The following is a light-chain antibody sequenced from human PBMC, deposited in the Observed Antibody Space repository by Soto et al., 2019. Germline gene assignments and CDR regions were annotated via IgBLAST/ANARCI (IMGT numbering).Light chain of an antibody. V-gene: IGKV3-11*01. J-gene: IGKJ1*01. CDR3: QQRSSWPGT. CDR1: QSVSSY. CDR2: DAS. Sequence: EIVLTQSPATLSLSPGERATLSCRASQSVSSYLAWYQQKPGQAPRLLIYDASNRATGTPARFSGSGSGTDFTLTISSLEPEDFAVYYCQQRSSWPGTFGQGTKVDIK.